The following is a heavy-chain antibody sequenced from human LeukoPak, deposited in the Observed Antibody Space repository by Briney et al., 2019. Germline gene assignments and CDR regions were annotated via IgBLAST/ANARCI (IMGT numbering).Heavy chain of an antibody. CDR2: INSDGSST. D-gene: IGHD3-10*01. Sequence: PGGSLRLSRAASGFTFSSYWMHWVRQAPGKGLVWVSHINSDGSSTSYADSVKGRFTVSRDNAKNTLYLQMNSLRAEDTAVYYCARVGGSGSYTSYYYYGMDVWGQGTTVTVSS. J-gene: IGHJ6*02. CDR1: GFTFSSYW. V-gene: IGHV3-74*01. CDR3: ARVGGSGSYTSYYYYGMDV.